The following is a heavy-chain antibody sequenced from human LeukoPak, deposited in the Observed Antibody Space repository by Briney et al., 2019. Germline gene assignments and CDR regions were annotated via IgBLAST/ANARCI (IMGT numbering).Heavy chain of an antibody. D-gene: IGHD3-22*01. CDR2: ISGSSSYI. Sequence: GGSLRLSCAASGLTFSSYSMNWVRQVPGKGLEWVSSISGSSSYIYYADSVKGRFTISRDNAKKSLWLQMNSLRAEDTAVYYCAKYDTSVNFDYWGQGTLVTVSS. J-gene: IGHJ4*02. V-gene: IGHV3-21*01. CDR1: GLTFSSYS. CDR3: AKYDTSVNFDY.